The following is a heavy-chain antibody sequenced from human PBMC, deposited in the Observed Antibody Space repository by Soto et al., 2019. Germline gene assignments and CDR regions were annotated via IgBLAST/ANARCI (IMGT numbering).Heavy chain of an antibody. D-gene: IGHD3-10*01. CDR3: ACISLVRGVIMYNWYAA. CDR2: ISAYNGNT. J-gene: IGHJ5*02. V-gene: IGHV1-18*01. CDR1: GYTFTSYG. Sequence: QVQLVQSGAEVKKPGASVKVSCKASGYTFTSYGISWERQAPGQGLEWMGWISAYNGNTNYAQKLQGRVTMTTDTSTRTAYVELRSLRSDATAVYYCACISLVRGVIMYNWYAAWSQGTLVRVSS.